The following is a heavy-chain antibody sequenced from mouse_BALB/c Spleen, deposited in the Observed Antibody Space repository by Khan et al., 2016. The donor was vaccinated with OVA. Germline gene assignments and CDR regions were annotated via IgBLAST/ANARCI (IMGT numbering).Heavy chain of an antibody. J-gene: IGHJ2*01. Sequence: QVQLQQSGAELAKPGASVKMSCKASGYTFSTYWIHWVKQRPGQGLEWIGYINPSSGYTYYNQRLNDKATLTADKSSSTAYMQLSSLTSEDYAVYYCARDRIDYWGQGTTLTVSS. CDR3: ARDRIDY. V-gene: IGHV1-7*01. CDR1: GYTFSTYW. CDR2: INPSSGYT.